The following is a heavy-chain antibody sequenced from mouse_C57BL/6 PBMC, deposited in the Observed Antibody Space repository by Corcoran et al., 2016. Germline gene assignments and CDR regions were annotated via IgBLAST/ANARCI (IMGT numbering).Heavy chain of an antibody. CDR3: ARCYYGSSYGFDY. CDR2: INPNNGGT. D-gene: IGHD1-1*01. J-gene: IGHJ2*01. CDR1: GYTFTDYY. V-gene: IGHV1-26*01. Sequence: EVQLQQSGPELVKPGASVKISCKASGYTFTDYYMNWVKQSHGKSLEWIGDINPNNGGTSYNQKFKGKATLTVDKSSSPAYMELRSLTSEDSAVYYCARCYYGSSYGFDYWGQGTTLTVSS.